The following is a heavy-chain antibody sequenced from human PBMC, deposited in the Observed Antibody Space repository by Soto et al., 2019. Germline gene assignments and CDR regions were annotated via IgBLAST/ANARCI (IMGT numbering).Heavy chain of an antibody. CDR1: GGSISSYY. J-gene: IGHJ4*02. Sequence: PSETLSLTCTVSGGSISSYYWSWIRQPPGKGLEWIGYIYYSGSTNYNPPLKSRVTISVDTSKNQFSLKLSSVTAADTAVYYCARAVLPATAPFDYWGQGTLVTVSS. D-gene: IGHD2-2*01. CDR2: IYYSGST. CDR3: ARAVLPATAPFDY. V-gene: IGHV4-59*08.